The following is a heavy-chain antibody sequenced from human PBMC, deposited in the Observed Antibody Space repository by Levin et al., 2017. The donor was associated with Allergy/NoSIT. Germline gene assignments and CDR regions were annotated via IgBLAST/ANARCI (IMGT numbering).Heavy chain of an antibody. V-gene: IGHV3-23*01. J-gene: IGHJ5*02. D-gene: IGHD6-19*01. CDR1: GFTFNNYA. Sequence: PGGSLRLSCAASGFTFNNYAMSWVRQAPGKGLEWVSFISGSGDRAYYADSVNGRFTISRDNSKNTLYLQMNSLHAEDAAIYYCAKGPWLAAGGWFDPWGQGTLVTVSS. CDR3: AKGPWLAAGGWFDP. CDR2: ISGSGDRA.